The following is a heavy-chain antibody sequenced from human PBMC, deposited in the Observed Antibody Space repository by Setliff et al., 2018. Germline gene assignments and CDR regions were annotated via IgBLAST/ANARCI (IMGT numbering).Heavy chain of an antibody. J-gene: IGHJ3*02. CDR1: GASINSINSY. V-gene: IGHV4-39*01. CDR3: ARRKGVATDAFDI. D-gene: IGHD2-15*01. CDR2: IYYSGNI. Sequence: SETLSLTCSVSGASINSINSYWGWIRQPQGKGLEWIGTIYYSGNIRYNPSLKSRVTMAVDTPKNQFSLNLNSVTAADTAVYYCARRKGVATDAFDIWGQGTMVT.